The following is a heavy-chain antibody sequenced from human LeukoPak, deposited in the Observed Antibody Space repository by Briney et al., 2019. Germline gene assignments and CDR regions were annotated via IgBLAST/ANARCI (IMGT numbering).Heavy chain of an antibody. V-gene: IGHV3-7*01. CDR3: ARGWSASCDY. D-gene: IGHD3-3*01. CDR1: GFTFSNYW. J-gene: IGHJ4*02. Sequence: PGGSLRLPCSASGFTFSNYWMNWVRQAPGKGLEWVANIKEDGSEKYYVDSVKGRFAISRDNAKNSLYLQMNNLRAEDTAVYYCARGWSASCDYWGQGTLVTVSS. CDR2: IKEDGSEK.